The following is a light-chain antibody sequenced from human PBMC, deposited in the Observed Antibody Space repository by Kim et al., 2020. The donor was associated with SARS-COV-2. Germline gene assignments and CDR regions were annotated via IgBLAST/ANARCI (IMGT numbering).Light chain of an antibody. CDR3: SSYTSSSTVV. J-gene: IGLJ2*01. Sequence: QSALTQPASVSGSPGQSITISCTVTSSDVGGYNYVSWYQQHPGKAPKLMIYDVSNRPSGVSNRFSGSKSGNTASLTISGLQAEDEADYYCSSYTSSSTVVFCGGTQLTVL. CDR1: SSDVGGYNY. CDR2: DVS. V-gene: IGLV2-14*03.